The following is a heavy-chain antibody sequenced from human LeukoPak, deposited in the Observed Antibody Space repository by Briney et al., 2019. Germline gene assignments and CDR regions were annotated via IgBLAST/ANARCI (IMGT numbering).Heavy chain of an antibody. CDR3: ARVGSIRVGAHNWFDP. V-gene: IGHV4-31*03. CDR2: VYYSGST. CDR1: GGSISSGGYY. D-gene: IGHD3-16*01. J-gene: IGHJ5*02. Sequence: SETLSLTCTVSGGSISSGGYYWSWIRQHPGKGLEWIGYVYYSGSTYYHPSLKSRVTISVDTSKNQFSLKLSSVTAADTAVYYCARVGSIRVGAHNWFDPWGQGTLVTVSS.